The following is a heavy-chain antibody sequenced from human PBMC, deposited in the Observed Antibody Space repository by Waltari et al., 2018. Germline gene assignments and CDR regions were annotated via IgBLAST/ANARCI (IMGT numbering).Heavy chain of an antibody. Sequence: QVQLVQSGAEVKKPGASVKVSCKASGYTFTGYYMHWVRKAPGQGLEWMGRINPNSGGTNYAQKFQGRVTMTRDTSISTAYMELSRLRSDDTAVYYCARTYSGSYYGSYYYYYGMDVWGQGTTVTVSS. CDR1: GYTFTGYY. D-gene: IGHD1-26*01. CDR2: INPNSGGT. CDR3: ARTYSGSYYGSYYYYYGMDV. V-gene: IGHV1-2*06. J-gene: IGHJ6*02.